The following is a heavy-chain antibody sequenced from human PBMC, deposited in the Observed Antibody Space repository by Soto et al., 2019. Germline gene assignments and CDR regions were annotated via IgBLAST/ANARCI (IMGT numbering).Heavy chain of an antibody. CDR1: GFSLSTSGVG. CDR2: IYWDDDK. CDR3: AHSLIAVAGSDWYFDL. Sequence: ESGPSGEPTQTLTLTCTFSGFSLSTSGVGVGWIRQPPGKALEWLALIYWDDDKRYSPSLKSRLTITKDTSKNQVVLTMTNMDPVDTATYYCAHSLIAVAGSDWYFDLWGRGTLVTVSS. J-gene: IGHJ2*01. V-gene: IGHV2-5*02. D-gene: IGHD6-19*01.